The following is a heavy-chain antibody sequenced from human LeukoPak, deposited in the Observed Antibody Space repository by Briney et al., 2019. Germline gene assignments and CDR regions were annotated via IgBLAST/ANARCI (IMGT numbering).Heavy chain of an antibody. CDR2: IYSSGNT. CDR3: ARTLHSGTSDV. Sequence: SETLSLTCSVSGGSISGYYWSWIRQPPGKGLEWIAYIYSSGNTRYNPSLQSRVTISVDTAKNHFSLKLSSVTAADTAVYYCARTLHSGTSDVRGKGTTVTISS. D-gene: IGHD1-26*01. V-gene: IGHV4-59*01. J-gene: IGHJ6*04. CDR1: GGSISGYY.